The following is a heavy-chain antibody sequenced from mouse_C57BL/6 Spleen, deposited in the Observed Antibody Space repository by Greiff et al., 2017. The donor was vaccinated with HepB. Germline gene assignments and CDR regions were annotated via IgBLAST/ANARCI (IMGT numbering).Heavy chain of an antibody. V-gene: IGHV1-82*01. CDR1: GYAFSSSW. CDR2: IYPGDGDT. Sequence: QVQLKQSGPELVKPGASVKISCKASGYAFSSSWMNWVKQRPGKGLEWIGRIYPGDGDTNYNGKFKGKATLTADKSSSTAYMQLSSLTSEDSAVYFCARCITTVGYAMDYWGQGTSVTVSS. D-gene: IGHD1-1*01. J-gene: IGHJ4*01. CDR3: ARCITTVGYAMDY.